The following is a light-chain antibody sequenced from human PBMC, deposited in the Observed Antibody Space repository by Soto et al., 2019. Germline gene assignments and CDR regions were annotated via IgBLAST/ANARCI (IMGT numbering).Light chain of an antibody. CDR2: AAS. J-gene: IGKJ4*01. CDR3: QQIYSAPLT. V-gene: IGKV1-39*01. CDR1: QSITTY. Sequence: DIQMTQSPSSLSASVGDRVTITCRASQSITTYLNWYRQKPGKAPKLLIYAASSLQSGVPSRFSGSGSETEFTLIISSLQPEDFATDFCQQIYSAPLTFGGGTKVEIK.